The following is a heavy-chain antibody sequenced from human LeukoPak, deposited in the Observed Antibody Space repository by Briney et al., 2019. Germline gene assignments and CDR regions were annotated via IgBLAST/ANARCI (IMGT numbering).Heavy chain of an antibody. CDR3: ARDLLLRDYGDYTDY. CDR2: ISYDGSNK. Sequence: AGSLRLSCAASGFTFSSYAMHWVRQAPGKGLERVAVISYDGSNKYYADSVKGRFTISSDNSTNTLYLQMNSLRAEDTAVYYCARDLLLRDYGDYTDYWGQGTLVTVSS. D-gene: IGHD4-17*01. V-gene: IGHV3-30*04. J-gene: IGHJ4*02. CDR1: GFTFSSYA.